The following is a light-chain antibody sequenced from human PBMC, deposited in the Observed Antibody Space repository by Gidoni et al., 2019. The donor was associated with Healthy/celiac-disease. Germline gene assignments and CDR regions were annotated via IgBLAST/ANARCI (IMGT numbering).Light chain of an antibody. CDR2: AAY. Sequence: DIQITQSPSSLSASVGDRVTITCRASQSSSSYLNWYQQKPGKAPKLLIYAAYSLESGVPSRFSGSGSGTDFTLTISSLQPEDFATYYCQQSYSTPLTFGGGTKVEIK. CDR3: QQSYSTPLT. J-gene: IGKJ4*01. CDR1: QSSSSY. V-gene: IGKV1-39*01.